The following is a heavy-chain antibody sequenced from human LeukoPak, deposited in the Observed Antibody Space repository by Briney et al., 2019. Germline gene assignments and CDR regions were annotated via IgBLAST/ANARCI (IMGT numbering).Heavy chain of an antibody. V-gene: IGHV4-39*07. Sequence: SETLSLTCTVSGGYISTSNYYWGWIRQPPGKGLEWIGNIYYSGSTYYNPSLKSRVTISLDTSKNQFSLRLTSVTAADTAVYYCAKFGSTSGRGFDPWGQGTLVTVSS. J-gene: IGHJ5*02. D-gene: IGHD2-2*01. CDR3: AKFGSTSGRGFDP. CDR2: IYYSGST. CDR1: GGYISTSNYY.